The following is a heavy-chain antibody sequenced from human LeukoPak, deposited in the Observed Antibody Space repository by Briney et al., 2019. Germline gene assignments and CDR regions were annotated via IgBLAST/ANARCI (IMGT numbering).Heavy chain of an antibody. CDR1: GGSFSGYY. D-gene: IGHD3-16*02. J-gene: IGHJ5*02. CDR2: INHSGST. V-gene: IGHV4-34*01. CDR3: ARGFYDYVWGSYRNWFDP. Sequence: SATLSLTCAVYGGSFSGYYWSWIRQPPGKGLEWIGEINHSGSTNYNPSLKSRVTISVDTSKNQFSLKLSSVTAADTAVYYCARGFYDYVWGSYRNWFDPWGQGTLATVSS.